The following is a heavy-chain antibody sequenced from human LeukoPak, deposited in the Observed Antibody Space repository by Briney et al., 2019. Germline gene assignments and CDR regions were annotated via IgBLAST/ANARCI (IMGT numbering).Heavy chain of an antibody. CDR1: EFVFSDYY. Sequence: GGSLRLSCAASEFVFSDYYMSWLRQAPGKGLEWVANIKQDGSEKYYVDSVKGRFTISRDNAKNSLYLQMNSMRAEDTAVYYCARVRWHHLNYWGQGTLVTVSS. J-gene: IGHJ4*02. CDR2: IKQDGSEK. V-gene: IGHV3-7*01. CDR3: ARVRWHHLNY. D-gene: IGHD4-23*01.